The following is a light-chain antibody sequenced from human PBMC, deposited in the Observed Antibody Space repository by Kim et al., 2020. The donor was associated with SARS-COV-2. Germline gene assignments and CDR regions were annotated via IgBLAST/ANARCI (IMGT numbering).Light chain of an antibody. Sequence: GKTGTSSWSRSGGDIAVNYVQWYQQRPGSSPITVFYEDNQRPSRVPDRFAGSIDSSSNSASLTISGLKTEDEADYYCQSYDGSRGVFGGGTQLTVL. V-gene: IGLV6-57*01. CDR3: QSYDGSRGV. CDR1: GGDIAVNY. J-gene: IGLJ3*02. CDR2: EDN.